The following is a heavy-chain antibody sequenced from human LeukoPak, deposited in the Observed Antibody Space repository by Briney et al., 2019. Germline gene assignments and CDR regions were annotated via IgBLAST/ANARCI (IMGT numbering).Heavy chain of an antibody. D-gene: IGHD6-13*01. CDR2: IYHSGST. CDR1: GGSISSSNW. V-gene: IGHV4-4*02. J-gene: IGHJ4*02. CDR3: ARGAAAVG. Sequence: NPSGTLSLTCAVSGGSISSSNWWIWVRQPPGKGLEWIGEIYHSGSTNYNPSLKSRVTMSIDKSKNQFSLKLSSVTAADTAVYYCARGAAAVGWGQGTLVTVSS.